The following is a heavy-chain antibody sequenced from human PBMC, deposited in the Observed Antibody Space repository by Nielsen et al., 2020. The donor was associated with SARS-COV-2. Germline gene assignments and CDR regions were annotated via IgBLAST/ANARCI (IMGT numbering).Heavy chain of an antibody. V-gene: IGHV1-69*06. Sequence: SVKVSCKASGGTFSSYAISWVRQAPGQGLEWMGGIIPIFGTANYAQKFQGRVTITADTSTSTAYMELRSLRSDDTAVYYCARVRVAVAGKDYWGQGTLVTVSS. CDR2: IIPIFGTA. D-gene: IGHD6-19*01. J-gene: IGHJ4*02. CDR3: ARVRVAVAGKDY. CDR1: GGTFSSYA.